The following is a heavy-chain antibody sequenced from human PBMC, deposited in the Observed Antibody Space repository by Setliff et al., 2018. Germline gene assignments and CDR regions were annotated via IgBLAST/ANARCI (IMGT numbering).Heavy chain of an antibody. Sequence: PSETMSLTCTVSGGSISSGDYYWSWIRQPPGKGLEWIGYIYYSGSTYYNPSLKSRVTISVDTSKNQFSLKLSSVTAADTAVYYCARELTMVRGVIITRKEPNRDGHDAFDIWGQGTMVTVSS. V-gene: IGHV4-30-4*08. CDR1: GGSISSGDYY. CDR2: IYYSGST. CDR3: ARELTMVRGVIITRKEPNRDGHDAFDI. D-gene: IGHD3-10*01. J-gene: IGHJ3*02.